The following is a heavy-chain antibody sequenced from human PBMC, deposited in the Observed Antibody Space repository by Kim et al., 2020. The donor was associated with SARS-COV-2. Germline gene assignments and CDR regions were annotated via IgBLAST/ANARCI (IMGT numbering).Heavy chain of an antibody. D-gene: IGHD3-9*01. Sequence: GGSLRLSCAASGFTFSSYGMHWVRQAPGKGLEWVAVIWYDGSNKYYADSVKGRFTISRDNSKNTLYLQMNSLRAEDTAVYYCARWGYFDWGPFDYWGQGTLVTVSS. CDR2: IWYDGSNK. CDR3: ARWGYFDWGPFDY. CDR1: GFTFSSYG. J-gene: IGHJ4*02. V-gene: IGHV3-33*01.